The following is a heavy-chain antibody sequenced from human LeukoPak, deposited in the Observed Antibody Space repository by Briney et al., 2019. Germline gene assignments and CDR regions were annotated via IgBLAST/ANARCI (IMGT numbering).Heavy chain of an antibody. CDR1: GGSISSYY. Sequence: PSETLSLTCTVSGGSISSYYWSWIRQPPGKGLEWIGYIYYSGSTNYNPSLKSRVTISVDTSKNQFSLKLSSVTAADTAVYYCARQAYGLDAFDIWGQGTMVTVSS. J-gene: IGHJ3*02. CDR3: ARQAYGLDAFDI. CDR2: IYYSGST. D-gene: IGHD2-21*01. V-gene: IGHV4-59*08.